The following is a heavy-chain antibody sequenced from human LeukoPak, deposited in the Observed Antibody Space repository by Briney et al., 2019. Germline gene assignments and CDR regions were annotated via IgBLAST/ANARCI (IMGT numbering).Heavy chain of an antibody. J-gene: IGHJ4*02. CDR3: ARGPFHDYVWGSYRALDY. CDR1: GGSVSSGSYY. Sequence: SETLSLTCTVSGGSVSSGSYYWSWIRQPPGKGLEWIGEINHSGSTNYNPSLKSRVTISVDTSKNQFSLKLSSVTAADTAVYYCARGPFHDYVWGSYRALDYWGQGTLVTVSS. CDR2: INHSGST. D-gene: IGHD3-16*02. V-gene: IGHV4-39*07.